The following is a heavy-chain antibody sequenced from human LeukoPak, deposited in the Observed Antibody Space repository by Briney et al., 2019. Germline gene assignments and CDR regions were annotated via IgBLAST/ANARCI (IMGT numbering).Heavy chain of an antibody. CDR3: AKDKTYYYDSSGQDY. D-gene: IGHD3-22*01. Sequence: PGGSLRLSCAASEFTFSSYAMSWVRQAPGKGLEWVSAISGSGGSTYYADSVKGRFTISRDNSKNTLYLQMNSLRAEDTAVYYCAKDKTYYYDSSGQDYWGQGTMVTVSS. CDR2: ISGSGGST. J-gene: IGHJ3*01. V-gene: IGHV3-23*01. CDR1: EFTFSSYA.